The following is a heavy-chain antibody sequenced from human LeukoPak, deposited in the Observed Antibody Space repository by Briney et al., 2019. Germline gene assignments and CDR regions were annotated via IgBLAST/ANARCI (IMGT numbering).Heavy chain of an antibody. J-gene: IGHJ4*02. CDR1: GFTFSTYA. CDR3: ARIGSAAFTDY. Sequence: PGGSLRLSCAASGFTFSTYALNWARQAPGKGLEWVSAISDSGGAIFYADSVKGRFTMSRDNSKNSLFLQMNSLRAEDTALYYCARIGSAAFTDYWGQGTLVTVSS. CDR2: ISDSGGAI. D-gene: IGHD3-3*02. V-gene: IGHV3-23*01.